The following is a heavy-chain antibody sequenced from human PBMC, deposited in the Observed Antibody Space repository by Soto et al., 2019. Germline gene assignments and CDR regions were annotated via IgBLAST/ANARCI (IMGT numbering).Heavy chain of an antibody. CDR2: ISAYNGNT. D-gene: IGHD2-15*01. J-gene: IGHJ4*02. CDR3: ARGRYCSGGSRYPDEIFDY. Sequence: GASVKVSCKASGYTFTSYGIGWVRQAPGQGLEWMGWISAYNGNTNYAQKLQGRVTMTTDTSTSTAYMELRSLRSDDTAVYYCARGRYCSGGSRYPDEIFDYWGQETLVTVSS. V-gene: IGHV1-18*01. CDR1: GYTFTSYG.